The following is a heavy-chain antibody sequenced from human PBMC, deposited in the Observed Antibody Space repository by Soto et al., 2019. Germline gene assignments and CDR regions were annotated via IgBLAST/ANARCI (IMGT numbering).Heavy chain of an antibody. V-gene: IGHV1-58*02. CDR3: AAASSTSGGYYGMDV. Sequence: GASVKVSCKTSGFTFTSSAMQWVRQARGQRLEWIGWIVVGSGHTNYAQKFQERVTITRDMSTSTAYMQLSSLRSEDTAVYYCAAASSTSGGYYGMDVWGQGTXVTVSS. CDR2: IVVGSGHT. CDR1: GFTFTSSA. J-gene: IGHJ6*02. D-gene: IGHD2-2*01.